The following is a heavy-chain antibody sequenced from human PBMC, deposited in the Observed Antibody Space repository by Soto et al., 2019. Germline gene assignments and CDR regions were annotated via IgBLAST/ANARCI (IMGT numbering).Heavy chain of an antibody. J-gene: IGHJ6*02. D-gene: IGHD5-18*01. Sequence: SETLSLTCTVSGGSISSSSYYWGWIRQRPGKGLEWIGSIYYSGSTYYNPSLKSRVTISVDTSKNQFSLKLSSVTAADTAVYYCATGGDTAILYYYYGMDVWGQGTTVTVSS. CDR2: IYYSGST. V-gene: IGHV4-39*01. CDR3: ATGGDTAILYYYYGMDV. CDR1: GGSISSSSYY.